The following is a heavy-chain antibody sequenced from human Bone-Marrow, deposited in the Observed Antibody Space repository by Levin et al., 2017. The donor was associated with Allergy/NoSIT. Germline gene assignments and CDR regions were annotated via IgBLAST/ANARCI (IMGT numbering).Heavy chain of an antibody. CDR3: AREQDHPWVSGTTYGRDLDAFDL. J-gene: IGHJ3*01. CDR2: INPVTGAV. Sequence: KTGGSLRLSCRASGYTLIGHQMHWVRQAPGQGLEWMGRINPVTGAVKFAQSFQGRVTLTRDTSMNTAYMELSSLRSDDTAIYYCAREQDHPWVSGTTYGRDLDAFDLWGQGTRVTVSS. D-gene: IGHD2/OR15-2a*01. V-gene: IGHV1-2*06. CDR1: GYTLIGHQ.